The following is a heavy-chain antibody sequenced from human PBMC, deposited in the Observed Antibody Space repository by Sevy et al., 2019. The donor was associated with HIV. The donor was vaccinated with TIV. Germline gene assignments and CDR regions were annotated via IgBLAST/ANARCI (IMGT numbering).Heavy chain of an antibody. Sequence: GGSLRLSCAASGFTFSAYWMHWVRQAPGKGLEWVANINQGGSEKYYVDSVKGRFTSSRDNAKNSLCLQMNSLRAEDRAVYYCARALAAAASSWGQGALVTVSS. CDR3: ARALAAAASS. CDR2: INQGGSEK. D-gene: IGHD6-13*01. J-gene: IGHJ5*02. CDR1: GFTFSAYW. V-gene: IGHV3-7*01.